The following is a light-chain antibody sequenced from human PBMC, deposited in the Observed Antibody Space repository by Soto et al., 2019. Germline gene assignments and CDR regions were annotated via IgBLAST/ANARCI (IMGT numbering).Light chain of an antibody. CDR3: QQYGSSLFT. J-gene: IGKJ3*01. V-gene: IGKV3-20*01. Sequence: EIVLTQSPGTLSLSPGERATLSCRASQSVSSSYLAWYQQKPGQAPRLLIYGASIRATGIPDRFSGSGSATDFTLTISRLEPEDFVVYYCQQYGSSLFTFGPGTKVDIK. CDR2: GAS. CDR1: QSVSSSY.